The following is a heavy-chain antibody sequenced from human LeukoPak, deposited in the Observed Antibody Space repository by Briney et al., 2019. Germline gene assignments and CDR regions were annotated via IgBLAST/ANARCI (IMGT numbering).Heavy chain of an antibody. CDR2: INHSGST. CDR1: GGSFSGYY. CDR3: ARGRQFDL. V-gene: IGHV4-34*01. J-gene: IGHJ5*02. Sequence: SETLSLTCAVYGGSFSGYYWSWIRQPPGKGLEWIGEINHSGSTNYNPSLKSRVTISVDTSKNQFSLKLSSVTAADTAVYYCARGRQFDLWGQGPLVTVSS.